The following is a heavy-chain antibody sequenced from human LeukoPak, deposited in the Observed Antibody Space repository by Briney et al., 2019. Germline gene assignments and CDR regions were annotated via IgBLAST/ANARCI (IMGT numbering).Heavy chain of an antibody. D-gene: IGHD6-19*01. CDR2: INPNSGGT. CDR1: GYTFTGYY. V-gene: IGHV1-2*02. J-gene: IGHJ4*02. CDR3: ARAPRQWLVRSPFDY. Sequence: ASVKVSCKASGYTFTGYYMHWVRQAPGQGLEWMGWINPNSGGTNYAQKFQGRVTMTRDTSISTAYMELSRLRFDDTAVYYCARAPRQWLVRSPFDYWGQGTLVTVSS.